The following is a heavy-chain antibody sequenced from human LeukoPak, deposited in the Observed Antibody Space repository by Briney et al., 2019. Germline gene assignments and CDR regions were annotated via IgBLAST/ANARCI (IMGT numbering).Heavy chain of an antibody. V-gene: IGHV1-2*02. Sequence: GASVKVSCKASGYTFTGYYMHWVRQAPGQGLEWMGWINPNSGGTNYAQKFQGRVTMTRDTSISTAYMELSRLRSDDTAVYYCARGTPGERGDTFDIWGQGTMVTVSS. CDR2: INPNSGGT. CDR3: ARGTPGERGDTFDI. J-gene: IGHJ3*02. D-gene: IGHD1-1*01. CDR1: GYTFTGYY.